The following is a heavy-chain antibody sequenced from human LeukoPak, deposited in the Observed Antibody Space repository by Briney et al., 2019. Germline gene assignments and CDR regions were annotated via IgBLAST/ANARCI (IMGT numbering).Heavy chain of an antibody. J-gene: IGHJ4*02. D-gene: IGHD1-26*01. V-gene: IGHV6-1*01. CDR2: TYYRSRWFN. CDR1: GDSVSSNSAA. Sequence: SQTLSLTCAISGDSVSSNSAAWNWIRQSPSRGLEWLGRTYYRSRWFNDYAMSVKSRIIINADTSKNQFSLQMNSVTPDDTAVYYCARATVGANDHWGQGVLVTVSS. CDR3: ARATVGANDH.